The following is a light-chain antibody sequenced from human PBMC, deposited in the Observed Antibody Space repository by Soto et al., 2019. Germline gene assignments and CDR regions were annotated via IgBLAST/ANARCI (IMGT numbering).Light chain of an antibody. CDR2: AAY. CDR3: QQSSSTPMYT. J-gene: IGKJ2*01. V-gene: IGKV1-39*01. CDR1: QSISSY. Sequence: DIQMTESPSSLSASVGDRGNIVCRASQSISSYLNWYQQKPGKAHKLMIYAAYSLQSGVPSRFSGSGSGTDFTLTISSLQPEDFATYYCQQSSSTPMYTFGTGTQVDLK.